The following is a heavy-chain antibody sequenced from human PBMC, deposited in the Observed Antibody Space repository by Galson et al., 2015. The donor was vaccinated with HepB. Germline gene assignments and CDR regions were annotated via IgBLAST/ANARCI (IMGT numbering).Heavy chain of an antibody. J-gene: IGHJ4*02. CDR1: GGSISSSSYY. Sequence: ETLSLTCSVSGGSISSSSYYWGWIRQPPGKGLEWIGSIYYSGSTYYNPSLKSRVTISVDTSKNQLSLKLSSVTAADTAVYYCARQSVAGIYYFDYWGQGTLVTVSS. CDR3: ARQSVAGIYYFDY. D-gene: IGHD6-19*01. CDR2: IYYSGST. V-gene: IGHV4-39*01.